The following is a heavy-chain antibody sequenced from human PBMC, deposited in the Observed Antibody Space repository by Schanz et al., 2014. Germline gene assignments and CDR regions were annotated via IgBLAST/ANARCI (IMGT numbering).Heavy chain of an antibody. D-gene: IGHD3-9*01. CDR1: GFTFSSYG. CDR3: ARDSGPYYDKSMDV. CDR2: ISSSGSYI. V-gene: IGHV3-21*01. Sequence: VQLVESGGGVVQFGRSLRLSCVASGFTFSSYGMHWVRQAPGKGLEWVSSISSSGSYIHYADSVKGRFTISRDNAKNTLYLQMNSLRAEDTAVYYCARDSGPYYDKSMDVWGQGTTVAVSS. J-gene: IGHJ6*02.